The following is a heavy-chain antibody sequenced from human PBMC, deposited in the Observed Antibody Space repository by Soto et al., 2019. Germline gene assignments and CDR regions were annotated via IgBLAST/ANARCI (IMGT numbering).Heavy chain of an antibody. CDR1: GYSFTNFW. D-gene: IGHD2-15*01. Sequence: PGASLKISCKGSGYSFTNFWINWVRQMHGKGLEWMGRIDPDDSYTNDSPSFQGHVTSSCDKSIRTAYRHWCSLQATDTAIYYCARLPPPTYCSGSTCSGYWGQVTLVTVSS. V-gene: IGHV5-10-1*01. CDR2: IDPDDSYT. CDR3: ARLPPPTYCSGSTCSGY. J-gene: IGHJ4*02.